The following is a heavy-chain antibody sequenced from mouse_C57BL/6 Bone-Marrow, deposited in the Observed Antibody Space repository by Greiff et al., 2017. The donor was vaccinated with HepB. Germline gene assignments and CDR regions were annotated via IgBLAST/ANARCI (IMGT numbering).Heavy chain of an antibody. D-gene: IGHD1-1*02. J-gene: IGHJ4*01. V-gene: IGHV5-15*01. CDR2: ISNLAYSI. CDR1: GFTFSDYG. CDR3: ARRVLWDAMDY. Sequence: EVQLQESGGGLVQPGGSLKLSCAASGFTFSDYGMAWVRQAPRKGPEWVAFISNLAYSIYYADTVTGRFTISRENAKNTLYLEMSSLRSEDTAMYYCARRVLWDAMDYWGQGTSVTVSS.